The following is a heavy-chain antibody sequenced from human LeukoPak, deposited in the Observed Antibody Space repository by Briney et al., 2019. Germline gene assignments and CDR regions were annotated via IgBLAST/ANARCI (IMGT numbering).Heavy chain of an antibody. CDR2: IKQDGSEK. CDR3: ARAKYDSSGYYYSGFDI. D-gene: IGHD3-22*01. CDR1: GFTFSSYW. J-gene: IGHJ3*02. Sequence: GGSLRLSCAASGFTFSSYWMSWVRQAPGKGLEWVANIKQDGSEKYYVDSVKGRFTMSRDNAKKSLYLQMNSLRAEDTAVYYCARAKYDSSGYYYSGFDIWGQGTMVTVSS. V-gene: IGHV3-7*04.